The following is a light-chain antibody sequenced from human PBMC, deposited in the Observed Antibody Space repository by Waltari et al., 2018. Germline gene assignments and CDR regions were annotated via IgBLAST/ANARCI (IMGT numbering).Light chain of an antibody. CDR3: QSADSSGFYVL. CDR1: VLAKLY. J-gene: IGLJ2*01. CDR2: KDS. V-gene: IGLV3-25*03. Sequence: SYELTQPPSVSVSPGQTATITCTGDVLAKLYSYWYQQKPGQAPVLVIYKDSERPSGITERFSGSSSGKTVTLTISAVHAEDEAAYYCQSADSSGFYVLFGGGTKLTVL.